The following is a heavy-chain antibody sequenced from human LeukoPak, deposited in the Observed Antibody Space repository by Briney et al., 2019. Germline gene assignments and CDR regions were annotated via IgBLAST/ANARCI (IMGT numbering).Heavy chain of an antibody. J-gene: IGHJ4*02. D-gene: IGHD1-26*01. CDR1: GVTFSSYA. CDR3: AKLSSGSLYFDY. CDR2: ISGSGGST. V-gene: IGHV3-23*01. Sequence: GGSLRLSCAASGVTFSSYAMSWVRQAPGKGLEWVSAISGSGGSTYYADSVKGRFTISRDNSKNTLYLQMNSLRAEDTAEYYCAKLSSGSLYFDYWGQGTLVTVSS.